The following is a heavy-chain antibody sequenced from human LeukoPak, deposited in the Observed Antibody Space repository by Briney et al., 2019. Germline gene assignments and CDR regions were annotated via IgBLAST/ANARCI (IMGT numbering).Heavy chain of an antibody. CDR3: AREPGYSNAFDI. Sequence: GGSLRLSCAAPGFTVSSNYMSWVRQAPGKGLEWVSVIYRGDSTFYADSVKGRFTISRDNSKNTMYLQMNSLRAEDTAVYYCAREPGYSNAFDIWGQGTMVTVSS. CDR2: IYRGDST. J-gene: IGHJ3*02. V-gene: IGHV3-66*01. D-gene: IGHD6-13*01. CDR1: GFTVSSNY.